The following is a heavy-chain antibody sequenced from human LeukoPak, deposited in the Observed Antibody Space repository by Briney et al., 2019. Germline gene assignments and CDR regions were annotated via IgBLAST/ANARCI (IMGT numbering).Heavy chain of an antibody. CDR2: MNPNSGNT. CDR3: ARSAANRDGYNIDAFDI. Sequence: ASVKVSCKASGYSFKIYAISWVRQATGQGLEWMGWMNPNSGNTGYAQKFQGRVTMTRNTSISTAYMELSSLRSEDTAVYYCARSAANRDGYNIDAFDIWGQGTMVAVSS. J-gene: IGHJ3*02. V-gene: IGHV1-8*01. CDR1: GYSFKIYA. D-gene: IGHD5-24*01.